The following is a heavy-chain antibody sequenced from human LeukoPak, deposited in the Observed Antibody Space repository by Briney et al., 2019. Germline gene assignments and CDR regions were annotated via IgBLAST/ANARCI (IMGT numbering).Heavy chain of an antibody. CDR2: TSGSGGST. CDR3: AKGDLNVVVPAAIPLGIDY. J-gene: IGHJ4*02. Sequence: PGGSLRLSCAASGFTFSSYAMSWVRQAPGKGLEWVSATSGSGGSTYYADSVKGRFTISRDNSKNTLYLQMNSLRAEDTAVYYCAKGDLNVVVPAAIPLGIDYWGQGTLVTVSS. D-gene: IGHD2-2*02. V-gene: IGHV3-23*01. CDR1: GFTFSSYA.